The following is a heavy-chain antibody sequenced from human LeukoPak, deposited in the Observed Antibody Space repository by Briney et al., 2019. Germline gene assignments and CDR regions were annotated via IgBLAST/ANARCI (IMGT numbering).Heavy chain of an antibody. CDR1: GFTFSSYS. V-gene: IGHV3-48*02. CDR2: ISSSSSTI. J-gene: IGHJ4*02. D-gene: IGHD3-22*01. CDR3: ARDLTRYYDSSGYLPCDY. Sequence: GGSLRLSCAASGFTFSSYSMNWVRQAPGKGLEWVSYISSSSSTIYYADSVKGRFTISRDNAKNSLYLQMNSLRDEDTAVYYCARDLTRYYDSSGYLPCDYWGQGTLVTVSS.